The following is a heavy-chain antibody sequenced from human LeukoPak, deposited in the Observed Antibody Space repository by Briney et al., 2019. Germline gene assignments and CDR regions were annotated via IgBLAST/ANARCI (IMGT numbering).Heavy chain of an antibody. CDR2: IRSKAYGGTT. J-gene: IGHJ4*02. Sequence: PGGSLRLSCTASGFXFGDYAMSWVRQAPGKGLEWVSFIRSKAYGGTTEYAASVKGRFTISRDGSKSIAFLQMNSLKTEDTAVYYCTRELGYCTNGVCYRAYYFDYWGQGALVTVSS. D-gene: IGHD2-8*01. CDR3: TRELGYCTNGVCYRAYYFDY. V-gene: IGHV3-49*04. CDR1: GFXFGDYA.